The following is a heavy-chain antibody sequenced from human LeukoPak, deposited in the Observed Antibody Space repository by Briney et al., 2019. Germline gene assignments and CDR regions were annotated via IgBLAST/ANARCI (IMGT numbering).Heavy chain of an antibody. D-gene: IGHD3-22*01. J-gene: IGHJ4*02. CDR3: ARVRFYDTTGYSTSYYVDY. V-gene: IGHV4-59*01. CDR1: GGPIIASY. CDR2: THYSGTG. Sequence: SETLSLTCAVSGGPIIASYWSWIRQPPGKGLEWIGYTHYSGTGNYNPSLRSRVTISIDTSKNRFSLRLTSVTAADTAVYYCARVRFYDTTGYSTSYYVDYWGQGALVTVSS.